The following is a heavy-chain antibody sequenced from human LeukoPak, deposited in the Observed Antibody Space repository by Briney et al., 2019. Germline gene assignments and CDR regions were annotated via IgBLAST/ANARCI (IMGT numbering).Heavy chain of an antibody. J-gene: IGHJ5*02. V-gene: IGHV3-33*08. Sequence: GGSLRLSCAASGFTVGSNYMSWVRQAPGKGLEWVAVIWYDGSNKYYADSVKGRFTISRDNSKNTLYLQMNSLRAEDTAVYYCARDGNPFTMVRGVWWFDPWGQGTLVTVSS. D-gene: IGHD3-10*01. CDR3: ARDGNPFTMVRGVWWFDP. CDR1: GFTVGSNY. CDR2: IWYDGSNK.